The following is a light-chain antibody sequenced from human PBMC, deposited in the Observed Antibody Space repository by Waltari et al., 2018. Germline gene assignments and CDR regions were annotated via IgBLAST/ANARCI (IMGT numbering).Light chain of an antibody. CDR1: QSLVHSDGKAY. CDR2: KVF. Sequence: DIVMTQSPLSLPVSPGQPATISCRSSQSLVHSDGKAYLNWFHQRPGQSPRRLIYKVFNRGCGCPDRFSGRGSGTDFTLKIRRVEAEDVGTFYCMQATQWPLTFGQGTKVEIK. V-gene: IGKV2-30*02. CDR3: MQATQWPLT. J-gene: IGKJ1*01.